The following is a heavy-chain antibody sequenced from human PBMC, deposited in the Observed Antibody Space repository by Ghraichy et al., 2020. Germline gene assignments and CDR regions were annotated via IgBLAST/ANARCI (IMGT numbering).Heavy chain of an antibody. CDR3: ARDLGGSKGEGDY. CDR2: IWYDGSNK. D-gene: IGHD1-26*01. V-gene: IGHV3-33*01. J-gene: IGHJ4*02. Sequence: GESLNISCAASGFTFSSYGMHWVRQAPGKGLEWVAVIWYDGSNKYYADSVKGRFTISRDNSKNTLYLQMNSLRAEDTAVYYCARDLGGSKGEGDYWGQGTLVTVSS. CDR1: GFTFSSYG.